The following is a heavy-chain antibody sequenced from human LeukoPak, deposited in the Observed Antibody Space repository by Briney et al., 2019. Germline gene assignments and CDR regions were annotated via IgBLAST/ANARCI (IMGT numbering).Heavy chain of an antibody. CDR1: GFTVSSNY. V-gene: IGHV3-53*01. J-gene: IGHJ6*02. CDR2: IYSGGST. CDR3: ARGRPNGMDV. Sequence: GGSLRLSCAASGFTVSSNYMNWVRQAPGKGLEWVSIIYSGGSTYYADSVKGRFTISRDHSKNTLYLQMNSLRAEDTAVYYCARGRPNGMDVWGQGATVTVSS.